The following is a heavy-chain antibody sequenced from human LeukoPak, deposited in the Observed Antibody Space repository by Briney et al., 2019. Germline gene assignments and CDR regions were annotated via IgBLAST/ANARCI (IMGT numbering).Heavy chain of an antibody. J-gene: IGHJ4*02. Sequence: PGRALRLSCAASGFTFSSYGMHWVRQAPGKGLEWVAVIWYDGSNKYYADSVKGRFTISRDNSKNTLYLQMNSLRAEDTAVYYCAREDYSYGYYFDYWGQGTLVTVSS. CDR3: AREDYSYGYYFDY. CDR2: IWYDGSNK. CDR1: GFTFSSYG. V-gene: IGHV3-33*08. D-gene: IGHD5-18*01.